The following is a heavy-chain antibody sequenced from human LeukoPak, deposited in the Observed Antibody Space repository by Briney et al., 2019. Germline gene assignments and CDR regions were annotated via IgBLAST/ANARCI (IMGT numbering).Heavy chain of an antibody. CDR2: INHSGRT. CDR1: GGSFSGYY. V-gene: IGHV4-34*01. D-gene: IGHD1-1*01. J-gene: IGHJ4*02. Sequence: SETLSLTCAVYGGSFSGYYWSWIGQPPGKGLEWIGEINHSGRTNYNPSLKSRVTISVDTSKNQSSLKLSSVTAADTAVYYCARGSATGLGYWGQGIMVTVSS. CDR3: ARGSATGLGY.